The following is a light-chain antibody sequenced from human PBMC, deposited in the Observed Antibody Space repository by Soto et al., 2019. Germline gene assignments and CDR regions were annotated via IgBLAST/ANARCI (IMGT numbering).Light chain of an antibody. Sequence: DIQMTQSPSSLSASVGDRVTIXXRASERISDYLAWYQQKPGKAPKLXINTASSLRSGVPSRFSGSGSGTDFTLTIDSLQPEDFATYFCQQTNTAPWTFGQGTKVDIK. CDR1: ERISDY. CDR3: QQTNTAPWT. CDR2: TAS. J-gene: IGKJ1*01. V-gene: IGKV1-39*01.